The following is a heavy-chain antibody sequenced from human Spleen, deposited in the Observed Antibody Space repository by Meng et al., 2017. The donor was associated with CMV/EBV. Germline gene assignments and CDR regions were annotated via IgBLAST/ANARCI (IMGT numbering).Heavy chain of an antibody. CDR1: GHTFNSYG. Sequence: ASVKVSYKVSGHTFNSYGITWVRQAPGQGLEWVGWISSYNSNTNYAQKFLGRVTLTTDTSTSIAYMELRSLRSDDTAVYYCATIAYCGGDCYQVHPLYDHWGQGTLVTVSS. J-gene: IGHJ5*02. CDR3: ATIAYCGGDCYQVHPLYDH. V-gene: IGHV1-18*01. CDR2: ISSYNSNT. D-gene: IGHD2-21*01.